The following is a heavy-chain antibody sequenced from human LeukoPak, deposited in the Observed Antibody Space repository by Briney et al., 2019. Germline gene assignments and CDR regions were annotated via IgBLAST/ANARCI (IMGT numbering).Heavy chain of an antibody. V-gene: IGHV3-30*04. Sequence: PGGSLRLSCAASGFTFSSYAMHWVRQAPGKGLEWVAVISYDGSNKYYADSVKGRFTISRDNSKNTLYLQMNSLRAEDTAVYYCAKDFVSGYAVDYWGQGTLVTVSS. J-gene: IGHJ4*02. CDR2: ISYDGSNK. CDR1: GFTFSSYA. CDR3: AKDFVSGYAVDY. D-gene: IGHD5-12*01.